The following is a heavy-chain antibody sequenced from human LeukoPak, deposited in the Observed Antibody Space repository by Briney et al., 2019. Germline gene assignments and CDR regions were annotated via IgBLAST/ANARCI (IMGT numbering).Heavy chain of an antibody. J-gene: IGHJ4*02. CDR1: GFTFSSYS. Sequence: PGGSLRLSCAASGFTFSSYSMNWVRQAPGKGLEWISHISRSSRTIYYADSVKGRFTISRENAKNSLYLQMNSLRAEDTAVYYCARDPLEVVVVSAAGYWGQGTLVTVSS. CDR3: ARDPLEVVVVSAAGY. V-gene: IGHV3-48*04. D-gene: IGHD2-15*01. CDR2: ISRSSRTI.